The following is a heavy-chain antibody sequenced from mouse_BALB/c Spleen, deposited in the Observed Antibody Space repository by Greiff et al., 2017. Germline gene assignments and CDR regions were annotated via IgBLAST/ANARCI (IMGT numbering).Heavy chain of an antibody. Sequence: EVKVVESGGGLVQPGGSRKLSCAASGFTFSSFGMNWVRQAPEKGLEWVAYISSGSSTIYYADTVKGRFTISRDNPKNTLFLQMTSLRSEDTTMYYCTRDYGKYYFDYWGQGTTLTVSS. J-gene: IGHJ2*01. V-gene: IGHV5-17*02. CDR1: GFTFSSFG. D-gene: IGHD1-2*01. CDR3: TRDYGKYYFDY. CDR2: ISSGSSTI.